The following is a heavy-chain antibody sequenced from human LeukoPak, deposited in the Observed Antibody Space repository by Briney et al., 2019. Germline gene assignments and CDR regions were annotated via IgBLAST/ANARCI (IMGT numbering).Heavy chain of an antibody. D-gene: IGHD6-19*01. CDR3: AKVSSEQWLEGTNDY. CDR2: ISSSSSYI. V-gene: IGHV3-21*04. CDR1: GFTFSSYS. Sequence: NPGGSLRLSCAASGFTFSSYSMNWVRQAPGKGLEWVSSISSSSSYIYYADSVKGRFTISRDNAKNSLYLQMNSLRAEDTALYYCAKVSSEQWLEGTNDYWGQGTLVTVSS. J-gene: IGHJ4*02.